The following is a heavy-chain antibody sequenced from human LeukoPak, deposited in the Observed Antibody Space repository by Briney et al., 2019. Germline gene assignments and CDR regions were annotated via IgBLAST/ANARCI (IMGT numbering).Heavy chain of an antibody. Sequence: PSQTLSLTCTVSGGSISSGSYYRSWIRQPPGKGLEWIGYIYYSGSTNYNPSLKSRVTISVDTSKNQFSLKLSSVTAADTAVYYCAREGGLAACTFDYWGQGTLVTVSS. J-gene: IGHJ4*02. CDR2: IYYSGST. D-gene: IGHD3-16*01. V-gene: IGHV4-61*01. CDR3: AREGGLAACTFDY. CDR1: GGSISSGSYY.